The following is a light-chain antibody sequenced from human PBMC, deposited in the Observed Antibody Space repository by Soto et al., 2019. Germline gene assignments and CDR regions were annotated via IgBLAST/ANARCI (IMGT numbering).Light chain of an antibody. CDR1: SSNVGRYT. CDR3: AAWDDSLNGYV. V-gene: IGLV1-44*01. CDR2: SNY. J-gene: IGLJ1*01. Sequence: QSVLTQPPSASGTPGQRVTISCSGSSSNVGRYTVNWFQQLPGTAPTLLIYSNYQRPSGVPDRFSGSKSGTSASLAISGLPSEDEADYYCAAWDDSLNGYVFGSGTKLTVL.